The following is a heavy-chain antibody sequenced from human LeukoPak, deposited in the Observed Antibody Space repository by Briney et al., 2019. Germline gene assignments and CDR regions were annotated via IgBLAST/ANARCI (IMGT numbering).Heavy chain of an antibody. CDR3: GRHIPSGWYFPYF. Sequence: SETLSLTCSVSSDSIITYDWNWVRQPAGKGLEWLGQIFTSGSATYNSSLKSRLTMSVDKSKNQVSLKLISVTAADTAIYYCGRHIPSGWYFPYFCGGGSPVTVSS. V-gene: IGHV4-4*07. D-gene: IGHD6-19*01. J-gene: IGHJ6*01. CDR2: IFTSGSA. CDR1: SDSIITYD.